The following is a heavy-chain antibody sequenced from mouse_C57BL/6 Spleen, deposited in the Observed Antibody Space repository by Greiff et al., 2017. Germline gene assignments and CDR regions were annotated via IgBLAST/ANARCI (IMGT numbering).Heavy chain of an antibody. CDR1: GYTFTDYN. CDR3: AREAYYGSSDWYFDV. V-gene: IGHV1-18*01. J-gene: IGHJ1*03. D-gene: IGHD1-1*01. Sequence: VQLKESGPELVKPGASVKIPCKASGYTFTDYNMDWVKQSHGKSLEWIGDINPNNGGTIYNQKFTGKATLTVDKSSSTAYMELRSLTSEDTAVYYCAREAYYGSSDWYFDVWGTGTTVTVSS. CDR2: INPNNGGT.